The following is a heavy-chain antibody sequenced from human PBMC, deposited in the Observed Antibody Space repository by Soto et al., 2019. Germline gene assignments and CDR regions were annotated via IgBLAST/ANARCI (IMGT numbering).Heavy chain of an antibody. J-gene: IGHJ6*02. D-gene: IGHD1-26*01. CDR1: GYTFTSYG. V-gene: IGHV1-18*01. Sequence: ASVKVSCKASGYTFTSYGISWVRQAPGQGLEWMGWISAYNGNTNYAQKLQGRVTMTTDTSTSTAYMELRSLRSDDTAVYDCARDHRFWDRDGYYYGMDIWGQETTLTVSS. CDR2: ISAYNGNT. CDR3: ARDHRFWDRDGYYYGMDI.